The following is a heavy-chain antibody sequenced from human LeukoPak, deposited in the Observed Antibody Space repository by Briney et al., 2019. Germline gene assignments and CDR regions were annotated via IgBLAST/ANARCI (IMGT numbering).Heavy chain of an antibody. CDR3: ARGPEDIVVVPFDY. D-gene: IGHD2-2*01. V-gene: IGHV4-34*01. CDR1: GGSFSGYY. Sequence: SETLSLTCAVYGGSFSGYYWSWIRQPPGKGLEWIGEINHSGGTNYNPSLKSRVTISVDTSKNQFSLKLTSVTAADTAVYYCARGPEDIVVVPFDYWGQGTLVTVSS. J-gene: IGHJ4*02. CDR2: INHSGGT.